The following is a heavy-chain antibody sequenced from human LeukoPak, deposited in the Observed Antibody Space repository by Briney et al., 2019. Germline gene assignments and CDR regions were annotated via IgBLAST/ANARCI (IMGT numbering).Heavy chain of an antibody. CDR3: AREDFGDLIDH. CDR2: ISAYLGNT. CDR1: GYSFTSYG. Sequence: ASVKVSCKASGYSFTSYGIGWVRQAPGQGLEWMGWISAYLGNTNYAQRFQDRVTMTIDTSANTAYMELRSLRSDDTAVYYCAREDFGDLIDHWGQGTLVTVSS. J-gene: IGHJ4*02. V-gene: IGHV1-18*01. D-gene: IGHD3-3*01.